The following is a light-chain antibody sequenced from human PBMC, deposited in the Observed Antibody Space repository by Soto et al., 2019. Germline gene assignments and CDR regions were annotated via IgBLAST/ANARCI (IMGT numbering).Light chain of an antibody. V-gene: IGLV1-40*01. CDR2: GNS. CDR1: SSNIGAGYD. Sequence: VLTQPPSVSGAPGQRVTISCTWSSSNIGAGYDVRWYQQLPGTAPKLLIYGNSNRPSGVPDRFSGSKSGTSASLAITGLQAEDEADYYCQSYDSSLSGYVFGTGTKVTVL. CDR3: QSYDSSLSGYV. J-gene: IGLJ1*01.